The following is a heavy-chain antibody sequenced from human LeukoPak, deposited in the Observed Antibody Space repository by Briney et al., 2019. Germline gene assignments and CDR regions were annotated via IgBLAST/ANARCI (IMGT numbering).Heavy chain of an antibody. J-gene: IGHJ4*02. D-gene: IGHD3-22*01. V-gene: IGHV5-51*01. CDR3: ARTRGDTSGYYYFDN. CDR1: GYSFTNYW. CDR2: IYLGDSDT. Sequence: GESLQISCKGSGYSFTNYWIGWVRPMPGKGLEWMGIIYLGDSDTRYSPSFQGQVTISADKSISTAYLQWSSLKASDTAMYYCARTRGDTSGYYYFDNWGQGTLVTVSS.